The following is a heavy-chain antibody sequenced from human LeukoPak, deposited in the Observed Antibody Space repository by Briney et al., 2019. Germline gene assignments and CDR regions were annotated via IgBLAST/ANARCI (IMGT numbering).Heavy chain of an antibody. D-gene: IGHD6-19*01. Sequence: GASAKVSCKASGYTFTSYAMHWVRQAPGQRLEWMGWINAGNGNTKYSQKFRGRVTITRDTSANTAYMELSSLRSEDTAVYYCAREQWLVEFDPWGQGNLVTVSS. J-gene: IGHJ5*02. CDR1: GYTFTSYA. CDR2: INAGNGNT. CDR3: AREQWLVEFDP. V-gene: IGHV1-3*01.